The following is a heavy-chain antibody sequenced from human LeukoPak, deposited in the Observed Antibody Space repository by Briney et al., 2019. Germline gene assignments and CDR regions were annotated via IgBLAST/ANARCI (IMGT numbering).Heavy chain of an antibody. J-gene: IGHJ4*02. CDR1: GYTFTSYG. V-gene: IGHV1-18*01. D-gene: IGHD2-2*02. Sequence: ASVKVSCTASGYTFTSYGISWVRQAPGQGLEWMGWISAYNGNTNYAQKLQGRVTMTTDTSTSTAYMELRSLRSDDTAVYYCAREEDCSSTSCHNYFDYWGQGTLVTVSS. CDR3: AREEDCSSTSCHNYFDY. CDR2: ISAYNGNT.